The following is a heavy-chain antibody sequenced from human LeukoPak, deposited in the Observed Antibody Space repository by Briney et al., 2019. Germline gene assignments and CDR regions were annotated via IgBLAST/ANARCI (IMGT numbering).Heavy chain of an antibody. CDR2: INNDGRST. J-gene: IGHJ3*02. CDR1: GFTFSFYW. V-gene: IGHV3-74*01. D-gene: IGHD1-26*01. CDR3: ARGLVGATGSDAFDI. Sequence: GGSLRLSCASSGFTFSFYWMHWVRQAPGKGLVWVSRINNDGRSTSYAGSVKGRFTISRDNAKNSLYLQMNSLRAEDTAVYYCARGLVGATGSDAFDIWGQGTMVTVSS.